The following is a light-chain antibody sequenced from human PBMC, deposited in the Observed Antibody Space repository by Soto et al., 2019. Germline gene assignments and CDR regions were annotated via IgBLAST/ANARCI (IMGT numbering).Light chain of an antibody. CDR3: QHSCGTPRT. Sequence: DIQMTQSPSSLSASVGDRVTITCRASQSISTYLNWYQHKPGKAPKVLIYAVSSLQSGVPSRFSGSGSGTDFTLAITSLQPEDSATYYCQHSCGTPRTFGQGTKVDIK. CDR2: AVS. CDR1: QSISTY. J-gene: IGKJ1*01. V-gene: IGKV1-39*01.